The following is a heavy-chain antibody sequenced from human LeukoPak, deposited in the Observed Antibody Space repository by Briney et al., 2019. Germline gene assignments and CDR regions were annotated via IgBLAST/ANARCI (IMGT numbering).Heavy chain of an antibody. V-gene: IGHV4-59*01. CDR3: ARQGGRTAAAGIDY. CDR1: GGSISSYY. D-gene: IGHD6-13*01. Sequence: SETLSLTCTVSGGSISSYYWSWIRQPPGKGLEWIGYIYYSGSTNYNPSLKSRVTISVDTSKNQFSLKLSSVTAADTAVYYCARQGGRTAAAGIDYWGQGTLVTVSS. CDR2: IYYSGST. J-gene: IGHJ4*02.